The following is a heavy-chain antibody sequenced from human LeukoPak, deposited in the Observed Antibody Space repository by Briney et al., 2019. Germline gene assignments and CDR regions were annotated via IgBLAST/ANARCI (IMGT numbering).Heavy chain of an antibody. J-gene: IGHJ6*03. CDR1: GGTFSSYA. Sequence: SVKVSCKASGGTFSSYAISWVRQARGQGLEWMGGIIPIFGTANYAQKFQGRVTITADESTSTAYMELSSLRSEDTAVYYCARTCNGLNGVCSYYYMDVWGKGTTVTVPS. V-gene: IGHV1-69*13. D-gene: IGHD2-8*01. CDR3: ARTCNGLNGVCSYYYMDV. CDR2: IIPIFGTA.